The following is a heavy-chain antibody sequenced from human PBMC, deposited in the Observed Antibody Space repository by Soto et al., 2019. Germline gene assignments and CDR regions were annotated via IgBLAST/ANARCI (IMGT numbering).Heavy chain of an antibody. Sequence: QPGGSLRLSCAASGFTFSSYAMSWVRQAPGKGLEWVSAISGSGGSTYYADSVKGRFTISRDNSKNTLYLQMNSLRAEDTAVYYCAKDWDPYYYDSSGYSVDAFDIWGQGTMVTVSS. V-gene: IGHV3-23*01. J-gene: IGHJ3*02. CDR3: AKDWDPYYYDSSGYSVDAFDI. D-gene: IGHD3-22*01. CDR1: GFTFSSYA. CDR2: ISGSGGST.